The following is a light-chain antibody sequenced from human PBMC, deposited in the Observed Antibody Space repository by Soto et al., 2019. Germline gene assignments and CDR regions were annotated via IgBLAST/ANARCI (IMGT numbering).Light chain of an antibody. V-gene: IGLV2-14*01. CDR3: SSYKSSSTLPYV. J-gene: IGLJ1*01. Sequence: QSVLTQPASVSGSPGQSITISCTGTSSDVGGYNLVSRYQQYPDKAPKLMIFDVNTRPSGVSNRFSGSKSGNTASLTISGLQAEDEADYYCSSYKSSSTLPYVFGTGTKVTVL. CDR2: DVN. CDR1: SSDVGGYNL.